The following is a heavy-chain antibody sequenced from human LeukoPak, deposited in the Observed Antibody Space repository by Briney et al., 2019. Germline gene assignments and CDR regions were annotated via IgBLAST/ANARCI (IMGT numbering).Heavy chain of an antibody. CDR3: ARTSRDGYNQHSFDY. CDR1: GGSISSYY. J-gene: IGHJ4*02. D-gene: IGHD5-24*01. V-gene: IGHV4-59*01. CDR2: IYYSGST. Sequence: SETLSLTCTVSGGSISSYYWGWIRQPPGKGLEWIGYIYYSGSTNYNPSLKSRVTISVDTSKNQFSLKLSSVTAADTAVYYCARTSRDGYNQHSFDYWGQGTLVTVSS.